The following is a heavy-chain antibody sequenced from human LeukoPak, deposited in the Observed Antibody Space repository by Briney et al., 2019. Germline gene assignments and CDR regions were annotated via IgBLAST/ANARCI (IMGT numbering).Heavy chain of an antibody. J-gene: IGHJ4*02. Sequence: GGSLRLSCAASGFTFSTYAMNWVRQAPAKGLEWVSTIGGGGPTTDYADSVKDRFTISRDNSKNTLYLQMNSLRAEDTAVYFCARGFLGGTDQYFDSWGQGTPSPSPQ. D-gene: IGHD6-19*01. V-gene: IGHV3-23*01. CDR2: IGGGGPTT. CDR3: ARGFLGGTDQYFDS. CDR1: GFTFSTYA.